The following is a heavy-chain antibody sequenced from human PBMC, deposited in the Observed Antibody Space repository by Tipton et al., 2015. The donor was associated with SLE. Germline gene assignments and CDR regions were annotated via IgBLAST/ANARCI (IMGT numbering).Heavy chain of an antibody. J-gene: IGHJ5*02. CDR2: ISYSGST. CDR3: ASAPRGSYSWFDP. V-gene: IGHV4-59*08. CDR1: GGSISSYY. Sequence: TLSLTCTVSGGSISSYYWSWIRQPPGKGLEWIGYISYSGSTNYNPSLKSRVTISVDTSKNQFSLRLTSVTVADTAVYYCASAPRGSYSWFDPWGQGTLVTVSS. D-gene: IGHD3-10*01.